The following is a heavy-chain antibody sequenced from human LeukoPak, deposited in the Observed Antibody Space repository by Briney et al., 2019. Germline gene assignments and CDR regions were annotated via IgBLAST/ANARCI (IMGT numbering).Heavy chain of an antibody. D-gene: IGHD3-22*01. Sequence: PSETLSLTCIVSRVSMSDYFWTWVRQPAGKGLEWIGRIHSSGRANTNPSLRSRLTMSVDTSKNQYSLRLRSVTAADTAIYYCARDDFYDGGGRNWFDLWGQGARVTVSS. CDR2: IHSSGRA. J-gene: IGHJ5*02. CDR1: RVSMSDYF. CDR3: ARDDFYDGGGRNWFDL. V-gene: IGHV4-4*07.